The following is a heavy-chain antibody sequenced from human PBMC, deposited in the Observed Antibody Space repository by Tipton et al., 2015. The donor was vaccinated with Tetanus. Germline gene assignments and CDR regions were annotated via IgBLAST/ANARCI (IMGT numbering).Heavy chain of an antibody. CDR3: ARIRQVGKPGPFFDY. CDR1: GGSISSYY. J-gene: IGHJ4*02. V-gene: IGHV4-59*01. Sequence: TLSLTCTVSGGSISSYYWSWIRQAPGKGLEWIAYIYYSGSTNYNPSLESRVTISVDTSKNQFSLKLSSVTAADTAVYYCARIRQVGKPGPFFDYWGQGTLVTVSS. D-gene: IGHD7-27*01. CDR2: IYYSGST.